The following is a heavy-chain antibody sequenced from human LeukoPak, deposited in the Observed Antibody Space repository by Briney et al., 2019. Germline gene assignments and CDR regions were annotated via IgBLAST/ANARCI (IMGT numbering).Heavy chain of an antibody. CDR1: GVSLISNW. V-gene: IGHV3-7*01. CDR3: ARDRTGVGAPDYFDY. D-gene: IGHD1-26*01. J-gene: IGHJ4*02. CDR2: IKQDGSEK. Sequence: GGSLRLSCSASGVSLISNWLSWFRQAPGKGLEWVANIKQDGSEKYYVDSVKGRFTISRDNAKNSLYLQMNSLRAEDTAVYYCARDRTGVGAPDYFDYWGQGTLVTVSS.